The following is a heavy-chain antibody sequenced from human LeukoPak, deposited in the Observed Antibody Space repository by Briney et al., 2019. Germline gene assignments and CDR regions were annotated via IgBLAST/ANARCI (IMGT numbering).Heavy chain of an antibody. J-gene: IGHJ5*02. V-gene: IGHV3-48*03. Sequence: GGSLRLSCAASGFTLGSYEMNWVRQAPGKGLEWVSYIGGGSTIYYADSVKGRFTISRDNVKNSLYLQMNSLRAEDTAVYYCARARRDCRGGSCYPDYNWFDPWGQGTLVTVSS. CDR2: IGGGSTI. D-gene: IGHD2-15*01. CDR3: ARARRDCRGGSCYPDYNWFDP. CDR1: GFTLGSYE.